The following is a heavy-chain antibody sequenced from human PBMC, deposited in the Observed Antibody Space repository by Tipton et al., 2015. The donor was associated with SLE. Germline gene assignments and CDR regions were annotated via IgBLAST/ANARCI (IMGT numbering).Heavy chain of an antibody. CDR3: ARGYSSSSGSYYYYYYMDV. J-gene: IGHJ6*03. CDR2: MYYTGST. D-gene: IGHD6-6*01. Sequence: TLSLTCAVYGGSFDYAWSWIRQPPGKGLEWIGHMYYTGSTAYNPSLQGRVTMSEDTSKTQFSLKLSSVSAADTAVYYCARGYSSSSGSYYYYYYMDVWGKGTTVTVSS. CDR1: GGSFDYA. V-gene: IGHV4-59*01.